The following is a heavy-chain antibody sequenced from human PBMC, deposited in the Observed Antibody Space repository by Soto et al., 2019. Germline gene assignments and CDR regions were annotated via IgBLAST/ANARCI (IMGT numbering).Heavy chain of an antibody. CDR3: ARLPDSSSWYYYYGMDV. CDR1: GGTFSSYA. J-gene: IGHJ6*02. D-gene: IGHD6-13*01. V-gene: IGHV1-69*13. CDR2: IIPIFGTA. Sequence: ASVKVSCRASGGTFSSYAISCVRQAPGQGLEWMGGIIPIFGTANYAQKFQGRVTITADESTSTAYMELSSLRSEDTAVYYCARLPDSSSWYYYYGMDVWGQGTTVTVSS.